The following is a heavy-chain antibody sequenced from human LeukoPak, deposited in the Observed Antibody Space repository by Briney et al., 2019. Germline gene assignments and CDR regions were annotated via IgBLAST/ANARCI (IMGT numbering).Heavy chain of an antibody. CDR3: ARAGF. J-gene: IGHJ4*02. CDR2: IKQDGSEK. V-gene: IGHV3-7*01. Sequence: GGSLRPSCAAPGFSFSSNWMSWVRQAPGKGPEWVANIKQDGSEKYYVESVKGRFTVSRDNAKNSLYLQMNSLRAEDTAVYYCARAGFWGQGTLDTVSS. CDR1: GFSFSSNW.